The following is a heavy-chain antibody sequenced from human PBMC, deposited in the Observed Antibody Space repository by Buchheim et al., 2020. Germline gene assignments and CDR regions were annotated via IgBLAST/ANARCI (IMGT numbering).Heavy chain of an antibody. CDR3: ATDHYDNSGDSSFDY. Sequence: EVQLVQSGGGLVQPGGSLRLSCAASGFTFSNLWMHWVRQVPGKGLVWVSTIISDGSSTSDADSVKGRFTISRDNAKNMLYLQMNSLRAEDTGVYYCATDHYDNSGDSSFDYWGQGTL. CDR1: GFTFSNLW. CDR2: IISDGSST. V-gene: IGHV3-74*01. J-gene: IGHJ4*02. D-gene: IGHD3-22*01.